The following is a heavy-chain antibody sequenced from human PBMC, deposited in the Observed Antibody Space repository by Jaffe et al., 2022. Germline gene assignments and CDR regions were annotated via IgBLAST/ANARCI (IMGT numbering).Heavy chain of an antibody. CDR1: GYTFTSYY. J-gene: IGHJ6*03. V-gene: IGHV1-46*03. D-gene: IGHD3-3*01. Sequence: QVQLVQSGAEVKKPGASVKVSCKASGYTFTSYYMHWVRQAPGQGLEWMGIINPSGGSTSYAQKFQGRVTMTRDTSTSTVYMELSSLRSEDTAVYYCARAGDYDFWSGYYTEKDYYYMDVWGKGTTVTVSS. CDR2: INPSGGST. CDR3: ARAGDYDFWSGYYTEKDYYYMDV.